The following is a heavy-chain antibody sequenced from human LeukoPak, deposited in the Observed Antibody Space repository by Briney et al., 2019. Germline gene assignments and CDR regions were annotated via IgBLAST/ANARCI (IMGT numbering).Heavy chain of an antibody. D-gene: IGHD2-8*01. CDR2: ISAYNGKT. CDR1: RYTFTSSG. V-gene: IGHV1-18*01. CDR3: ARVPIYMVDNWFDP. Sequence: ASVKVSCKASRYTFTSSGISWVRQAPGQGLEWMARISAYNGKTRYAQKLQGRVTMTTDTSTSTAYMELRSLRSDDTAVHYCARVPIYMVDNWFDPWGQGTLVTVSS. J-gene: IGHJ5*02.